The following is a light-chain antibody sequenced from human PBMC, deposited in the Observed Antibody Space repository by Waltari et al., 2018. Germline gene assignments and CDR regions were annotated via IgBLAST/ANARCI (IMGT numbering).Light chain of an antibody. CDR2: ELS. CDR3: SSYAGSHYWV. CDR1: GSDVGKYDY. V-gene: IGLV2-8*01. Sequence: QSALTQPPAASGSPGQSVTISCPGTGSDVGKYDYFPWYQQHPGKAPKLMIYELSKRPSGVPDRFSGSKSGNTASLTVSGLQAEDEADYYCSSYAGSHYWVFGGGTKLTVL. J-gene: IGLJ3*02.